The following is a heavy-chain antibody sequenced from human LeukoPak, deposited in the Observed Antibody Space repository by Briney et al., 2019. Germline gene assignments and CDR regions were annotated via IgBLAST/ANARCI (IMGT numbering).Heavy chain of an antibody. J-gene: IGHJ4*02. D-gene: IGHD5-18*01. CDR3: ARIKAMVTRFDY. V-gene: IGHV4-39*07. CDR2: IYYSGST. Sequence: SPSLTSTVSGGSICGISYYRGLTRPPPRDGLGWIGSIYYSGSTYYNPSLKSQVTISVDTSKNQFSLKLSSVTAADTAVYYCARIKAMVTRFDYWGQGTLVTVSS. CDR1: GGSICGISYY.